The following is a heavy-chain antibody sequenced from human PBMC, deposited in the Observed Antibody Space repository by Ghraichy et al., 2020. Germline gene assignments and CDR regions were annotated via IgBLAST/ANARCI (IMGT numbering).Heavy chain of an antibody. Sequence: SQTLSLTCTVSGGSVSSSNYYWGWIRQPPWKGLEWIANIHHSGSTYYNPSLKSRVTISIDTSKNQFSLNVTSVTAADTAVYYCARVIGTVEVAGTGKYYFDYWGQGTLGTVSS. CDR3: ARVIGTVEVAGTGKYYFDY. J-gene: IGHJ4*02. CDR2: IHHSGST. V-gene: IGHV4-39*01. CDR1: GGSVSSSNYY. D-gene: IGHD6-19*01.